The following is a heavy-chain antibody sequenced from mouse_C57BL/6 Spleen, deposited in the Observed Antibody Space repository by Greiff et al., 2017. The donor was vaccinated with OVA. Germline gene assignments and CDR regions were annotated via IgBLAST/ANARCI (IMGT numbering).Heavy chain of an antibody. CDR1: GYSFTSYY. V-gene: IGHV1-66*01. CDR3: ANYYYGSSYYFDY. D-gene: IGHD1-1*01. Sequence: VQLQQSGPELVKPGASVKISCKASGYSFTSYYIHWVKQRPGQGLEWIGWIYPGSGNTKYNEKFKGKATLTADTSSSTAYMQLSSLTSEDSAVYYCANYYYGSSYYFDYWGQGTTLTVSS. CDR2: IYPGSGNT. J-gene: IGHJ2*01.